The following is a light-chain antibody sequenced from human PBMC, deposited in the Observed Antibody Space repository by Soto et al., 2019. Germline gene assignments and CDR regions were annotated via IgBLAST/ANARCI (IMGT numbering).Light chain of an antibody. CDR1: SSDVGGYNY. CDR3: SSYTTSSTYV. Sequence: QSALTQPASVSGSPGQSITISCTGTSSDVGGYNYVSWHQQHPGKVPKLMIYDVSYRPSGVSNRFSGSKSGNTASLTISGLQAEDEADYYCSSYTTSSTYVFGTGTSSPS. J-gene: IGLJ1*01. V-gene: IGLV2-14*01. CDR2: DVS.